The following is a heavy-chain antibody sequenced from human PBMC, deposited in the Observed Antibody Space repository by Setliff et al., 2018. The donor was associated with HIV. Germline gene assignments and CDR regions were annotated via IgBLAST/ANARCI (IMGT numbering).Heavy chain of an antibody. Sequence: PSETLSLTCTVSGGSTSSYYWSWIRQPPGKGLEWIGYIYYSGSTNYNPSLKSRVTISVDTSKNQFSLRLTSVTAADTAVYFCARVETTVTSRLDYWGQGTLVTVPQ. V-gene: IGHV4-59*08. CDR2: IYYSGST. CDR1: GGSTSSYY. J-gene: IGHJ4*02. CDR3: ARVETTVTSRLDY. D-gene: IGHD4-17*01.